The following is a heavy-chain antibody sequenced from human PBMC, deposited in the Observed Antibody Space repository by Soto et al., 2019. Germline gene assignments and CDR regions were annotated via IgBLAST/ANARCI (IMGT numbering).Heavy chain of an antibody. Sequence: EVQLLQSGGGVVQPGGSLRLSCAVSGFSFNNYAMNWVRLAPGKGLEWVSSISGGGTGTYSADAVRGQFTISSDKSRNTVYLQMSSLRAEDTAVYYCAKGHYYDNVGNWVANQAFDSWGQGSLVTVSS. CDR1: GFSFNNYA. J-gene: IGHJ4*02. D-gene: IGHD3-22*01. CDR2: ISGGGTGT. CDR3: AKGHYYDNVGNWVANQAFDS. V-gene: IGHV3-23*01.